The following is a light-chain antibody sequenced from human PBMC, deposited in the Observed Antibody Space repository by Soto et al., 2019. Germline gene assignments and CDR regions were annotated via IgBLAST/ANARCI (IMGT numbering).Light chain of an antibody. Sequence: QSVLTQPASVSGSPGQSVTISCTGTSSDVGGDNYVSWYQQYPGKAPKVMIYEVNNRPSGVSDRFSGSKSGNTASLTISGLQAEDEADYYCCSYTVDNSWVFGGGTKLTVL. J-gene: IGLJ3*02. CDR2: EVN. V-gene: IGLV2-14*01. CDR1: SSDVGGDNY. CDR3: CSYTVDNSWV.